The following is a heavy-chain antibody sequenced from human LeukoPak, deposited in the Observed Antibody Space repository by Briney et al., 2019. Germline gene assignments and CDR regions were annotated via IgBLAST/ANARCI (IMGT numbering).Heavy chain of an antibody. CDR1: GYTFTDYY. V-gene: IGHV1-69-2*01. Sequence: ASVKVSCKVSGYTFTDYYMHWVQQAPGKGLEWMGLVDPEDGETIYAEKFQGRVTITADTSTDTAYMELSSLRSEDTAVYYCASLTTVTPYYFDYWGQGTLVTVSP. CDR3: ASLTTVTPYYFDY. CDR2: VDPEDGET. J-gene: IGHJ4*02. D-gene: IGHD4-17*01.